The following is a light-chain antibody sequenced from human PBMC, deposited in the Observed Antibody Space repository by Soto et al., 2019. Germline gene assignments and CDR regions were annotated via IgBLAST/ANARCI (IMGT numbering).Light chain of an antibody. CDR1: QSISSW. CDR3: QQYNCFWT. J-gene: IGKJ1*01. Sequence: DIPMTRSPSTLYASVGDRVTITCRASQSISSWLDWYQQKPGKAPKILFYDASRLESGVPSRFGGSGTGKDFTLAISRLQPDDLATYYFQQYNCFWTFGQGTKVQIK. CDR2: DAS. V-gene: IGKV1-5*01.